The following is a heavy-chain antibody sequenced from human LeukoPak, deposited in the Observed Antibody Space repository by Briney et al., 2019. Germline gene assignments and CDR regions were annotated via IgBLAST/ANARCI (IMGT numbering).Heavy chain of an antibody. D-gene: IGHD6-19*01. J-gene: IGHJ4*02. Sequence: ASVKVSCKASGYTFSGHYMHWVRQAPGQGLEWMGWINPKSGGTNYEQKFQGRVTMTRDTSISTAYMELSRLRSDGTAVYYCARWRGYASDWSGPFDDWGQGTLVTVSS. CDR1: GYTFSGHY. CDR3: ARWRGYASDWSGPFDD. V-gene: IGHV1-2*02. CDR2: INPKSGGT.